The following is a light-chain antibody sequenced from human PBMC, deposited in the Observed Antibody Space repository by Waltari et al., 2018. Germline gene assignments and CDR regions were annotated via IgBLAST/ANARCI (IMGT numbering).Light chain of an antibody. CDR1: SSDVGAYDS. J-gene: IGLJ1*01. Sequence: QSALTQPASVSGSPGHSITISCTGTSSDVGAYDSVSWSQQYPGKAPKLMIFEVSNRPSGASIRFSGSKSGNTASLTISGLLPEDEADYYCSSFTTSSTQVFGTGTKVTVL. CDR3: SSFTTSSTQV. V-gene: IGLV2-14*01. CDR2: EVS.